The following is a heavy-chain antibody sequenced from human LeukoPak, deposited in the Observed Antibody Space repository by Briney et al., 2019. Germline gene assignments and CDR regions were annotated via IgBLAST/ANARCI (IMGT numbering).Heavy chain of an antibody. Sequence: PSETQSLTCSVSGASISSHYWSWIRRPPGKGVEWIGYIYYSGSTNYNPSLKSRVTISVDTSKNQFSLKLSSVTAADTAVYYCASFHYYGSGAWGQGTLVTVSS. J-gene: IGHJ4*02. D-gene: IGHD3-10*01. CDR3: ASFHYYGSGA. CDR1: GASISSHY. CDR2: IYYSGST. V-gene: IGHV4-59*08.